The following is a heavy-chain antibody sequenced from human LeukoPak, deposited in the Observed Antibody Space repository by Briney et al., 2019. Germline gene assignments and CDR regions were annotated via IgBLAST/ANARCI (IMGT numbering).Heavy chain of an antibody. J-gene: IGHJ2*01. V-gene: IGHV4-4*07. Sequence: SETLSLTCTVSGGSISNYDWSWIRQSAGKGLEWVGRTYISGSSNYNPSLKSRVTVSVDTSKNQFSLRLNSVTAADTAVYYCARVSSTWYQDYYFDLWGRGTLVTVSS. D-gene: IGHD6-13*01. CDR2: TYISGSS. CDR3: ARVSSTWYQDYYFDL. CDR1: GGSISNYD.